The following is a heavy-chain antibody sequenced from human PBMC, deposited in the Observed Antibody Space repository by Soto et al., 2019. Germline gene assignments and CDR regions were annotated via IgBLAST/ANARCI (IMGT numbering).Heavy chain of an antibody. D-gene: IGHD6-6*01. CDR1: GYTLTELS. CDR3: ATPGDAARPVIGHYYYGMDV. CDR2: FDPEDGET. Sequence: SVKVSCKVSGYTLTELSMHWVRQAPGKGLEWMGGFDPEDGETIYAQKFQGRVTMTEDTSTDTAYMELSSLRSEDTAVYYCATPGDAARPVIGHYYYGMDVWGQGTTVTVAS. J-gene: IGHJ6*02. V-gene: IGHV1-24*01.